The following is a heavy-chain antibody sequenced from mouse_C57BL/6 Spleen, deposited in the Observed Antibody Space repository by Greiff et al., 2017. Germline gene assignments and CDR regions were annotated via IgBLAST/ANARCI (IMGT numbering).Heavy chain of an antibody. CDR2: IYPGGGST. D-gene: IGHD2-4*01. V-gene: IGHV1-63*01. Sequence: VQLQQSGAELVAPGTSVKMSCKASGYSFTNYWVGWAQQRPGHGLEWIGDIYPGGGSTKYNEKCTGRTTMTEDKSSSTAYMQFSSLKSEDTAIYYCAKSGYDNDGGYYFDYWGQGTTLTVSS. CDR3: AKSGYDNDGGYYFDY. J-gene: IGHJ2*01. CDR1: GYSFTNYW.